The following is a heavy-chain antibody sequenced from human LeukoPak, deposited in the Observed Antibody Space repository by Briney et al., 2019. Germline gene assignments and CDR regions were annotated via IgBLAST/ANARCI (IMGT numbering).Heavy chain of an antibody. J-gene: IGHJ5*02. CDR2: IYSGGNT. D-gene: IGHD2-2*02. Sequence: KTSETLSLTCTVSGGSISGYYWSWLRQPAGKGLEWIGRIYSGGNTNYNPSLKSRVTMSVDTSKNQFSLKLSSVTAADTAVYYCARGRRSRYCSGTSCYTATPNWFDPWGQGTLVTVSS. V-gene: IGHV4-4*07. CDR1: GGSISGYY. CDR3: ARGRRSRYCSGTSCYTATPNWFDP.